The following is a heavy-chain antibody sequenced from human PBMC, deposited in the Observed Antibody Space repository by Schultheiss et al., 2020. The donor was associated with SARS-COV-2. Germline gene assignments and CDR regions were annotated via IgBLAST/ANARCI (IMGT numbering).Heavy chain of an antibody. CDR1: GGSISSGDYY. CDR3: ARIPLIRGIAANYGMDV. Sequence: TLSLTCTVSGGSISSGDYYWSWIRQPPGKALEWLARIDWDDDKYYSTSLKTRLTISKDTSKNQVVLTVTNMDPVDTATYYCARIPLIRGIAANYGMDVWGQGTTVTVSS. V-gene: IGHV2-70*11. CDR2: IDWDDDK. J-gene: IGHJ6*02. D-gene: IGHD6-6*01.